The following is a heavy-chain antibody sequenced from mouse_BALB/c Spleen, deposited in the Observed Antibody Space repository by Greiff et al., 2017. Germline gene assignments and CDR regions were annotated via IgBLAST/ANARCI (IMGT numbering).Heavy chain of an antibody. D-gene: IGHD1-2*01. V-gene: IGHV5-6*02. J-gene: IGHJ1*01. CDR1: GFTFSSYG. CDR3: ARVFTTATYFDV. Sequence: DVKLVESGGDLVKPGGSLKLSCAASGFTFSSYGMSWVRQTPDKRLEWVATISSGGSYTYYPDSVKGRFTISRDNAKNTLYLQMSSLKSEDTAMYYCARVFTTATYFDVWGAGTTVTVSS. CDR2: ISSGGSYT.